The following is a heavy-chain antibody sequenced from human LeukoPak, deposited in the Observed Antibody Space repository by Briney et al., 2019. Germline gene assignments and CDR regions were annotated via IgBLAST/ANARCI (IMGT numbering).Heavy chain of an antibody. D-gene: IGHD1-26*01. CDR3: AREGFSGSYHY. CDR1: GGSFSGYY. J-gene: IGHJ4*02. V-gene: IGHV4-34*01. CDR2: INHSGST. Sequence: TSETLSLTCAVYGGSFSGYYWSWIRQPPGKGLEWIGEINHSGSTNYNPSLKSRVTISVDTSKNQFSLKLSSVTAADTAVYYCAREGFSGSYHYWGRGTLVTVSS.